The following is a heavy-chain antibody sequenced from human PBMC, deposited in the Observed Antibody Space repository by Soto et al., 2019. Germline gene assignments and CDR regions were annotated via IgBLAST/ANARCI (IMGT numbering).Heavy chain of an antibody. J-gene: IGHJ6*02. CDR3: ARDRPVLRFLEWLFGYYYYGMDV. V-gene: IGHV1-18*01. Sequence: QVQLVQSGAEVKKPGASVKVSCKASGYTFTSYGISWVRQAPGQGLEWMGWISAYNGNTNYAQKLQGRVTMTTDTSTSTAYMDLRSRRSDDTAVYYCARDRPVLRFLEWLFGYYYYGMDVWGQGSTVTVSS. CDR2: ISAYNGNT. CDR1: GYTFTSYG. D-gene: IGHD3-3*01.